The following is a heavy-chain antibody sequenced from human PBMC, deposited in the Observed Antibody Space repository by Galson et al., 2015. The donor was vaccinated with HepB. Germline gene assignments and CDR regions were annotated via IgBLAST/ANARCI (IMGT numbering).Heavy chain of an antibody. V-gene: IGHV1-46*03. CDR3: AREQGVIVVFYAFDI. CDR2: INPSGGST. J-gene: IGHJ3*02. CDR1: GYTFTSYY. Sequence: SVKVSCKASGYTFTSYYMHWVRQAPGQGLEWMGIINPSGGSTSYAQKFQGRVTMTRDTSTSTVYMELSSLRSEDTAVYYCAREQGVIVVFYAFDIWGQGTMVTVSS. D-gene: IGHD3-22*01.